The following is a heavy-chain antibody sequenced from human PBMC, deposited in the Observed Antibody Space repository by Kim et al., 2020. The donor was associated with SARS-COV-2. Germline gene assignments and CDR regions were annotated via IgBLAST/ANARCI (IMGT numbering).Heavy chain of an antibody. Sequence: EYGGSRKSRITIHAETSKHQFSLQLNSVSPEDTAVYYCARDTPGQKAYDIWGQGTMVTVSS. CDR3: ARDTPGQKAYDI. J-gene: IGHJ3*02. V-gene: IGHV6-1*01.